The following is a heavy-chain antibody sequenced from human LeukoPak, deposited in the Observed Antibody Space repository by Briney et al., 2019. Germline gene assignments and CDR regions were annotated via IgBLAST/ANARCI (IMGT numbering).Heavy chain of an antibody. D-gene: IGHD3-16*02. CDR1: GYTFTDYY. J-gene: IGHJ5*02. CDR3: ARGDYVWGSYRSVFDP. Sequence: GASVKVSCKASGYTFTDYYIHWVRQAPGHGLEWMGWINPNSGGTNYAQKFQGRVTMTRDTSISTAYMELSRLRSDDTAVYYCARGDYVWGSYRSVFDPWGQGTLVTVSS. V-gene: IGHV1-2*02. CDR2: INPNSGGT.